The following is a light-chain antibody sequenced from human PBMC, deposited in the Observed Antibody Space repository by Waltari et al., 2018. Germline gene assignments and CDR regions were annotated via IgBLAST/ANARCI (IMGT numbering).Light chain of an antibody. Sequence: QSALTQPASVSGSPGQSITISCTGTSSDVGTYNLVSWYQQHPGKAPKLMIYEGSKRPSGVSKRFFGSKSGNTASLTISGLQAEDEADYYCCSYAGGSTWVFGGGTKLTVL. CDR1: SSDVGTYNL. V-gene: IGLV2-23*01. J-gene: IGLJ3*02. CDR3: CSYAGGSTWV. CDR2: EGS.